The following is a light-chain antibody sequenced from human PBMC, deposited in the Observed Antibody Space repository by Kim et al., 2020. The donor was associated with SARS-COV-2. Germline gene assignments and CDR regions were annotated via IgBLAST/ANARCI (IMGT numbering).Light chain of an antibody. CDR3: QQYDKFWT. CDR1: RPIGSC. Sequence: DIQMTQSPSTLSVAVGDRVTITCRASRPIGSCLAWYQQKPGKAPNLLIYTASTLESGVPSRFSGSGFGTDFTLTINSLQPDDSATYYCQQYDKFWTFGQGTKLEI. J-gene: IGKJ1*01. V-gene: IGKV1-5*03. CDR2: TAS.